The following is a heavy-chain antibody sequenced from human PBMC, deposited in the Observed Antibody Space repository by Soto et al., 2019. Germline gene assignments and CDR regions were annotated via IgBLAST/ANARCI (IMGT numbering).Heavy chain of an antibody. CDR3: ARFNSSWYVDFYGMDV. CDR2: IDPSDSYT. CDR1: GYSFTSYW. V-gene: IGHV5-10-1*01. J-gene: IGHJ6*02. Sequence: PGESLKISCQGSGYSFTSYWISWVRQMPGKGLEWMGRIDPSDSYTNYSPSFQGHVTISADKSISTAYLQWSSLKASDTAMYYCARFNSSWYVDFYGMDVWGQGTTVTVS. D-gene: IGHD6-13*01.